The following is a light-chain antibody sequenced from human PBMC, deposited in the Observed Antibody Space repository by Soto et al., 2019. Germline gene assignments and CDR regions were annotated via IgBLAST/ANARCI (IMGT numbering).Light chain of an antibody. V-gene: IGKV3-15*01. Sequence: ETVMTQSPATLSVSPGERATLSCRASQSVGSNVAWYQQKPGQAPRLLIHAASTRATGIPTRFSGSGSGTEFTLTINRLQSEDFAVYYCQQYNDWPVLTFGGGTKVEMK. CDR1: QSVGSN. J-gene: IGKJ4*01. CDR2: AAS. CDR3: QQYNDWPVLT.